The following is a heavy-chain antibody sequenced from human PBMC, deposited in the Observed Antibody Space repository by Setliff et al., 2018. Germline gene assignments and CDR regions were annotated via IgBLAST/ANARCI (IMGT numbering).Heavy chain of an antibody. CDR1: GGSVSSGS. J-gene: IGHJ6*03. V-gene: IGHV3-48*01. CDR3: AKSGGDHCCPLYHHYYMDV. CDR2: ISSGSNSI. Sequence: LSLTCTVSGGSVSSGSYYWAWIRQPAGKGLEWIAYISSGSNSIFHADSVMGRFTISRDNARNSLYLQMNLLSPEDTAVYYCAKSGGDHCCPLYHHYYMDVWGKGTTVTVSS. D-gene: IGHD2-21*02.